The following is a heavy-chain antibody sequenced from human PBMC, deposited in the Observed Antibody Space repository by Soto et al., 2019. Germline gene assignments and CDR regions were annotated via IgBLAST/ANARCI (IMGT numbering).Heavy chain of an antibody. Sequence: EVQLVESGGGLVKPGGSLRLSCAASGFTFSSYSMNWVRQAPGKGLEWVSSISSSSSYIYYADSVKGRFTISRDNAKNSLYLQMNSLRAEDTAVYYCARWGRKYFSGGSCYKAPFDYWGQGTLVTVSS. V-gene: IGHV3-21*01. J-gene: IGHJ4*02. D-gene: IGHD2-15*01. CDR3: ARWGRKYFSGGSCYKAPFDY. CDR1: GFTFSSYS. CDR2: ISSSSSYI.